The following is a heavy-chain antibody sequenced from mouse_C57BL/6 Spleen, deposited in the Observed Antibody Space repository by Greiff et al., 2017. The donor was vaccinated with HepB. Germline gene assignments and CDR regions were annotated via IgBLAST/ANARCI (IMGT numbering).Heavy chain of an antibody. CDR1: GYTFTSYW. CDR2: IDPSDSYT. Sequence: QVQLQQPGAELVKPGASVKLSCKASGYTFTSYWMQWVKQRPGQGLEWIGEIDPSDSYTNYNQKFKGKATLTVDTSSSTAYMQLSSLTSEDSAFYYCARYYYGLYYFDYWGQGTTLTVSS. D-gene: IGHD1-1*01. V-gene: IGHV1-50*01. CDR3: ARYYYGLYYFDY. J-gene: IGHJ2*01.